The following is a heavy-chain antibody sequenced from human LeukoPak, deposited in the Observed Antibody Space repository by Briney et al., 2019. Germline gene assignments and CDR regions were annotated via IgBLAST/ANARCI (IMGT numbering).Heavy chain of an antibody. CDR2: ISGSGGST. D-gene: IGHD6-6*01. V-gene: IGHV3-23*01. CDR1: GFTFSSYA. Sequence: GGSLRLSCAASGFTFSSYAMSWVRQAPGKGLEWVSAISGSGGSTYYTDSAKGRFTISRDNSKNTLYLQMNSLRAEDTAVYYCAKGKFSSSSNYFDYWGQGTLVTVSS. CDR3: AKGKFSSSSNYFDY. J-gene: IGHJ4*02.